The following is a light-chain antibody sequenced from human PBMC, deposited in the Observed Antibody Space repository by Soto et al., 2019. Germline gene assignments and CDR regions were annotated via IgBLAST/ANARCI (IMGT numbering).Light chain of an antibody. Sequence: EIVLTQSPGTLSLSPEERATLSCRASQSVSSSYLAWYQQKSGQAPSLLIYGASRRATGMPDRVSGSVSGTEFSLTISRVGPEDFAGYYWLQLGNSPWTFGQGTNVEIK. CDR2: GAS. V-gene: IGKV3-20*01. CDR1: QSVSSSY. J-gene: IGKJ1*01. CDR3: LQLGNSPWT.